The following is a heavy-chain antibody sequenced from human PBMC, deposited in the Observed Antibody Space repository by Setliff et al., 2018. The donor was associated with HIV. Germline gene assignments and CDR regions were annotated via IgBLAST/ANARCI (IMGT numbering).Heavy chain of an antibody. V-gene: IGHV4-59*01. Sequence: SETLSLTCTVSGGSISSYYWSWIRQPPGKGLEWFGYIYYSGITNYNPSLKSRVTISVDTSKNQFSLKLSSVPAADTAVYYCAGDQSDYYDSSGSAIYFDYWGQGTLVTVSS. CDR2: IYYSGIT. J-gene: IGHJ4*02. CDR3: AGDQSDYYDSSGSAIYFDY. D-gene: IGHD3-22*01. CDR1: GGSISSYY.